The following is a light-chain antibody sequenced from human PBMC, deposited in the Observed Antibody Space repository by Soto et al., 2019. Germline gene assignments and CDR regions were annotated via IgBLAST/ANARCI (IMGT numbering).Light chain of an antibody. J-gene: IGKJ2*01. CDR1: QSVSSSY. CDR2: GAS. CDR3: QQYGSSPYT. Sequence: EIVLTQSPGTLSLSPGERATLSCRASQSVSSSYFAWYQQKPGQAPRLLIYGASRRATGIPDRFSGSGSGKDFTLTISRLEPEDFEVYYCQQYGSSPYTFDQGTKLEIK. V-gene: IGKV3-20*01.